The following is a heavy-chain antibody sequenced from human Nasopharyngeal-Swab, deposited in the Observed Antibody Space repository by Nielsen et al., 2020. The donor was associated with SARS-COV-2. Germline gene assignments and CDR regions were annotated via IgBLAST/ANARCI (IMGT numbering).Heavy chain of an antibody. CDR2: ISSSSGLI. V-gene: IGHV3-48*04. J-gene: IGHJ4*02. CDR1: GFSLSGFW. CDR3: ARDEGTKIMKQDF. D-gene: IGHD1-7*01. Sequence: GESLKISCAASGFSLSGFWMTWIRQAPGKGLEWIAYISSSSGLIYYADSVKGRFTISRDNAKNSLYLQMDSLRADDTAVYYCARDEGTKIMKQDFWGQGTPVTVSS.